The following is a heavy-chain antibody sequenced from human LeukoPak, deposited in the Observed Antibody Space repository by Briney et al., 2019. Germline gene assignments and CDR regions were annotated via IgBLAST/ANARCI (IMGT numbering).Heavy chain of an antibody. CDR2: ISRGSSYI. Sequence: GGSLRLSCVVSGFTFCRYSMNWVRPAPGKGVQWVSSISRGSSYIYYTESVKGRFTISRDNAKNSLYLQMNSLRAEDTAVYYCAGSDTIGYSPREWDYWYFDLWGRGTLLTVSS. V-gene: IGHV3-21*01. CDR3: AGSDTIGYSPREWDYWYFDL. J-gene: IGHJ2*01. D-gene: IGHD3-22*01. CDR1: GFTFCRYS.